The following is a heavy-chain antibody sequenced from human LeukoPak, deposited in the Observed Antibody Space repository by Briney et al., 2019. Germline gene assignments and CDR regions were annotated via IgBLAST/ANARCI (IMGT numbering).Heavy chain of an antibody. D-gene: IGHD3-3*01. CDR3: AKHYYDFWSGSYYVDA. V-gene: IGHV3-23*01. CDR1: GFTFSTYA. CDR2: ISGSGGTT. J-gene: IGHJ6*04. Sequence: GRSLRLSCAASGFTFSTYAMSWVRQDPGKGLEWVSAISGSGGTTYYADSVKGRLTISRDNSKNTLFLQMNSLRAEDTAVYYCAKHYYDFWSGSYYVDARGKGTTVTVSS.